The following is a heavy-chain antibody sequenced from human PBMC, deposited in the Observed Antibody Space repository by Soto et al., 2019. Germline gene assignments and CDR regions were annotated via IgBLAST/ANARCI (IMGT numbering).Heavy chain of an antibody. D-gene: IGHD6-6*01. V-gene: IGHV5-51*01. CDR1: GYTFTGYY. CDR3: ARLHSSSSGGHYYYYYGMDV. J-gene: IGHJ6*02. Sequence: AASVKVSCKASGYTFTGYYMHWVRQAPGQGLEWMGIIYPGDSDTRYSPSFQGQVTLSADKSISTAYLQWSSLKASDTAMYYCARLHSSSSGGHYYYYYGMDVWGQGTTVTVSS. CDR2: IYPGDSDT.